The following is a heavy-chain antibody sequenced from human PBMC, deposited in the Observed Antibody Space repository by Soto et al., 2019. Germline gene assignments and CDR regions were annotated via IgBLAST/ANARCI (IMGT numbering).Heavy chain of an antibody. CDR3: AGGIGWLLTA. CDR2: IQQDGSSR. J-gene: IGHJ5*02. D-gene: IGHD6-19*01. Sequence: EVHLVESGGGLVQPGGSLRLSCEASGMTLNSHWMNWVRQAPGKGLEWVANIQQDGSSRNYVDSVKDRFTISRDNAMNLLYLQMNSLRDDDTAVYYCAGGIGWLLTAWGQGTLVTVSS. V-gene: IGHV3-7*02. CDR1: GMTLNSHW.